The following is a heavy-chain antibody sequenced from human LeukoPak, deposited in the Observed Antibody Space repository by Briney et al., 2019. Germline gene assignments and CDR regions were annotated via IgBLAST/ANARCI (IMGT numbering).Heavy chain of an antibody. CDR2: MNPNSGNT. CDR3: ARAHETQQLYWFDP. J-gene: IGHJ5*02. Sequence: GASVKVSFKASGYTFTSYDINWVRQATGQGLEWMGWMNPNSGNTGYAQKFQGRVTMTRNTSISTAYMELSSLRSEDTAVYYCARAHETQQLYWFDPWGQGTLVTVSS. CDR1: GYTFTSYD. V-gene: IGHV1-8*01. D-gene: IGHD6-13*01.